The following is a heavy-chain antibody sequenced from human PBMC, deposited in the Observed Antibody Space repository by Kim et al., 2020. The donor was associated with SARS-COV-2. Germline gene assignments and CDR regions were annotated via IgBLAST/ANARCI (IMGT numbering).Heavy chain of an antibody. CDR3: AREMVMVRGVPKIYYYYGMDV. J-gene: IGHJ6*02. CDR2: ISSSGSTI. CDR1: GFTFSDYY. V-gene: IGHV3-11*01. D-gene: IGHD3-10*01. Sequence: GGSLRLSCAASGFTFSDYYMSWIRQAPGKGLEWVSYISSSGSTIYYADSVKGRFTISRDNAKNSLYLQMNSLRAEDTAVYYCAREMVMVRGVPKIYYYYGMDVWGQGTTVTVSS.